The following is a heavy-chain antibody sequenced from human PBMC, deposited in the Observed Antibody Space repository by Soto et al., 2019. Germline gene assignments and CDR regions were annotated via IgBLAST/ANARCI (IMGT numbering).Heavy chain of an antibody. CDR1: GGSISGSY. J-gene: IGHJ6*02. D-gene: IGHD4-17*01. CDR3: ARLFTVTTDYYFGMDV. CDR2: IYSSGSS. Sequence: SETLSLTCTASGGSISGSYWSWVRQPAGKGLEWIGRIYSSGSSNYNPSLNSRLTMSLDTSKNQFSLKLRSVTAADTAIYYCARLFTVTTDYYFGMDVWGQGTTVTVSS. V-gene: IGHV4-4*07.